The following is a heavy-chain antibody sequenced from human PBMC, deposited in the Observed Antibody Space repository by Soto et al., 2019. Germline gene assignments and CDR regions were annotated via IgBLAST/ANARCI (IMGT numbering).Heavy chain of an antibody. CDR2: INPNSGGT. Sequence: ASVKVSCKASGYTFTGYYMHWVRQAPGQGLEWMGWINPNSGGTNYAQKFQGWVTMTGDTSISTAYMELSRLRSDDTAVYYCARLPFPDGLYCTNGVCYDDYWGQGTLVTVSS. J-gene: IGHJ4*02. CDR1: GYTFTGYY. CDR3: ARLPFPDGLYCTNGVCYDDY. V-gene: IGHV1-2*04. D-gene: IGHD2-8*01.